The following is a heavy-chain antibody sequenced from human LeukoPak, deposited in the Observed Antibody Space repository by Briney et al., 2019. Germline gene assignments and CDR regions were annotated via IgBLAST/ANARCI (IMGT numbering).Heavy chain of an antibody. CDR1: GFTFSDHY. Sequence: GGSLRLSCAASGFTFSDHYMDWVRQAPGKGREWVGRTRNKANSYTTEYAASVKGRFTISRDDSKNSLYLQMNSLKTEDTAVYYCARGYHDSSGYYLRYFDYWGQGTLVTVSS. J-gene: IGHJ4*02. D-gene: IGHD3-22*01. CDR2: TRNKANSYTT. V-gene: IGHV3-72*01. CDR3: ARGYHDSSGYYLRYFDY.